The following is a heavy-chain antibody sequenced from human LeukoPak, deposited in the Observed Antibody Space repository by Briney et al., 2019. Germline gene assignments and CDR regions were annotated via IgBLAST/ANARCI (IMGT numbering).Heavy chain of an antibody. J-gene: IGHJ4*02. V-gene: IGHV3-53*01. CDR1: GFTVSSNS. D-gene: IGHD4/OR15-4a*01. Sequence: PGGSLRLSCTVSGFTVSSNSMSWVRQAPGKGLEWVSFIYSAGNTHYSGSVKGRFTISMDNSKNTLYLQMNSLRAEDTAVYYCARRAGAYSHPYDYWGQGTLVTVSS. CDR2: IYSAGNT. CDR3: ARRAGAYSHPYDY.